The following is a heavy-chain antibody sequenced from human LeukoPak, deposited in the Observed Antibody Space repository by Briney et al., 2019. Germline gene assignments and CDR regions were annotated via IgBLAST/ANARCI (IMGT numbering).Heavy chain of an antibody. CDR3: ARVLKGGITMVRGVMSTNIYYYMDV. D-gene: IGHD3-10*01. J-gene: IGHJ6*03. Sequence: GGSLRLSCAASGFTFSSYSMNWVRQAPGKGLEWVSSISSISSYIYYADSVKGRFTISRDNAKNSLYLQMNSLRAEDTAVYYCARVLKGGITMVRGVMSTNIYYYMDVWGKGTTVTVSS. V-gene: IGHV3-21*01. CDR2: ISSISSYI. CDR1: GFTFSSYS.